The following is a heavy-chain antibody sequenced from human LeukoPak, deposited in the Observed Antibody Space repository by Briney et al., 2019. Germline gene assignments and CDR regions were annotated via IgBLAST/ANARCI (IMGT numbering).Heavy chain of an antibody. CDR1: GGPFSGYY. V-gene: IGHV4-34*01. D-gene: IGHD5-18*01. Sequence: SETLSLTCAVYGGPFSGYYWSWIRQPPGKGLEWIGEINHSGSTNYNPSLKSRVTISVDTSKNQFSLKLSSVTAADTAVYYCARDGYSYGQPAYYYGMDVWGQGTAVTVSS. J-gene: IGHJ6*02. CDR2: INHSGST. CDR3: ARDGYSYGQPAYYYGMDV.